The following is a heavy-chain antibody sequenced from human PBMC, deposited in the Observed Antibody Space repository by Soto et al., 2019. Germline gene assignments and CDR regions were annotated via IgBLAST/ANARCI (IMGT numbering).Heavy chain of an antibody. J-gene: IGHJ3*02. Sequence: LGESLKISCKGSGYSFTSYWISWVRQMPGKGLEWMGRIDPSDSYTNYSPSFQGHVTISADKSISTAYLQWSSLKASDTAMYYCASRYYDSSGYSEDAFDIWGQGTMVTVSS. CDR2: IDPSDSYT. V-gene: IGHV5-10-1*01. CDR3: ASRYYDSSGYSEDAFDI. D-gene: IGHD3-22*01. CDR1: GYSFTSYW.